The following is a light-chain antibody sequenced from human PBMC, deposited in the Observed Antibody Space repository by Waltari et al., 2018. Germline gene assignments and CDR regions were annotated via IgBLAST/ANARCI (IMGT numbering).Light chain of an antibody. Sequence: DIVMTQSPDSLAVSLGERATINCKSSQSVLYSSNNKNYLAWYQQKPGQPPKRLIYWASTRESGVPDRFSGSGSGTDFTLTISSLQAEDVAVYYCQQYYSTPDTFGQGTKVEIK. CDR2: WAS. V-gene: IGKV4-1*01. J-gene: IGKJ1*01. CDR1: QSVLYSSNNKNY. CDR3: QQYYSTPDT.